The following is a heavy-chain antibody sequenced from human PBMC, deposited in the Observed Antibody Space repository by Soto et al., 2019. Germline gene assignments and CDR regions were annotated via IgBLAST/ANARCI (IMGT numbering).Heavy chain of an antibody. Sequence: GGSPRHSREASRFNFSNYAISWVRQATGKGLEWVPAISGRGGSTYHAVSVKARATISRANSKNTLYLQMNSLRAEDTAVYYCAAGLSVDYWGHGTLVTVSS. J-gene: IGHJ4*01. CDR1: RFNFSNYA. CDR3: AAGLSVDY. CDR2: ISGRGGST. V-gene: IGHV3-23*01.